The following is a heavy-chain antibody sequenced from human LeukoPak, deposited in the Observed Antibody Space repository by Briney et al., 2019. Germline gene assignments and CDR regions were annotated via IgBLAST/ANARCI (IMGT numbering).Heavy chain of an antibody. D-gene: IGHD3-3*01. CDR2: IYYRGST. V-gene: IGHV4-59*01. J-gene: IGHJ4*02. CDR1: GGSISSYY. Sequence: PSETLSLTCTVSGGSISSYYWSWIWQPPGKGLEWIGFIYYRGSTNYNPSLKSRVTISVDPSKNQFSLKLSSVTAADTAVYYCASFPRRGYDFWSGYSGDYWGQGTLVTVSS. CDR3: ASFPRRGYDFWSGYSGDY.